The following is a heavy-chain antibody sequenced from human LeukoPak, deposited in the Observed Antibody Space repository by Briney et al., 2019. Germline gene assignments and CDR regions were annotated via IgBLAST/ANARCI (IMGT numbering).Heavy chain of an antibody. V-gene: IGHV3-7*01. CDR3: VRYSDNYRAWDY. CDR2: IKQDGSQK. D-gene: IGHD1-26*01. Sequence: PGGSLRLSCAASGFTFSNYWMTWVRQAPGKGLEWVANIKQDGSQKYYVDSVKGRFTISRDNAKDSLYLQINSLRAEDTAVYYCVRYSDNYRAWDYWGQGTLVTVSS. J-gene: IGHJ4*02. CDR1: GFTFSNYW.